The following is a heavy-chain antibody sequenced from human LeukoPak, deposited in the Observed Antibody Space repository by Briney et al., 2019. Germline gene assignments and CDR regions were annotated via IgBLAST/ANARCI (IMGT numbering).Heavy chain of an antibody. J-gene: IGHJ4*02. D-gene: IGHD5-18*01. V-gene: IGHV4-34*01. CDR3: ARGGRAYSYGYY. Sequence: SETLSLTCAVYGGSFSGYYWSWIRQPPGKGLEWIGEINHSGSTNYNPSLKSRVTISVDTSKNQFYLKLSSVTAADTAVYYCARGGRAYSYGYYWGQGTLVTVSS. CDR1: GGSFSGYY. CDR2: INHSGST.